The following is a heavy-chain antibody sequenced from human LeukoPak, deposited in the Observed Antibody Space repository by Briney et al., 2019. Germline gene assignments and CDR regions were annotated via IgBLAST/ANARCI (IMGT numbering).Heavy chain of an antibody. CDR3: ARDLDTAMARRNYYYMDV. CDR1: GCTFSSYS. D-gene: IGHD5-18*01. V-gene: IGHV1-69*06. J-gene: IGHJ6*03. Sequence: SVKVSCKASGCTFSSYSINWVRQVPGQGLEWMGGIIPIFGTPNYAQKFQGRVTITADKSTSTAYMELSSLRSEDTAVYYCARDLDTAMARRNYYYMDVWGKGTTVTVSS. CDR2: IIPIFGTP.